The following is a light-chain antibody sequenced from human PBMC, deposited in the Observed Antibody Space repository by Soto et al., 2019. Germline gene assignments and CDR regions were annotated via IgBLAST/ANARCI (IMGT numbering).Light chain of an antibody. CDR2: SAS. CDR1: QSVSSTY. Sequence: EIVLTQSPGTLSLSPGERATLSCRASQSVSSTYLAWYQQKPGQAPRLLIYSASSRATGIPDRFRGRGSATDFTLTISRLEPEDFAVYYCQQYGRSPRTFGQGTKVEIK. J-gene: IGKJ1*01. V-gene: IGKV3-20*01. CDR3: QQYGRSPRT.